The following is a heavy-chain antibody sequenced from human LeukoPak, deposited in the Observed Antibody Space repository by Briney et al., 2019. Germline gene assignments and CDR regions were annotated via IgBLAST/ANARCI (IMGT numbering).Heavy chain of an antibody. V-gene: IGHV4-59*08. J-gene: IGHJ4*02. CDR1: GGSINRYY. Sequence: SETLSLTCTVSGGSINRYYWSWIRQPPGKGLEWIGYIYYSGSTNYNPSLKSRVTMSVDMSKNQFSLKLSSVSAADTAVYYCARLPPIAARTAHFDYWGQGTLVTVSS. D-gene: IGHD6-6*01. CDR3: ARLPPIAARTAHFDY. CDR2: IYYSGST.